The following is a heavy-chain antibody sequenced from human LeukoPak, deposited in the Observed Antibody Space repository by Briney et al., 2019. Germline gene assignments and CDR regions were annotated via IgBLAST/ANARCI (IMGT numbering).Heavy chain of an antibody. CDR1: GFTFSNYA. CDR2: ISGSGGST. J-gene: IGHJ4*02. V-gene: IGHV3-23*01. D-gene: IGHD3-22*01. CDR3: AKAYYYDSSGYYYPQIFDY. Sequence: GGSLRLSCAASGFTFSNYAMCWVRQAPGKGLEWVSAISGSGGSTYYPDSVKGRFTISRDNSKNTLYLQMNSLRAEDTAVYYCAKAYYYDSSGYYYPQIFDYWGQGTLVTVSS.